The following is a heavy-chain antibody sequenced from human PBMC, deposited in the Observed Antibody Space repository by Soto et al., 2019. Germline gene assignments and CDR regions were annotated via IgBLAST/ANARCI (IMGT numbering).Heavy chain of an antibody. D-gene: IGHD2-2*01. CDR1: GYTFTSYY. V-gene: IGHV1-46*01. CDR3: ARTLASYYDPSDYYFDY. CDR2: INPSGGST. Sequence: ASVKVSCKASGYTFTSYYMHWVRQAPGQGLEWMGIINPSGGSTSYAQKFQGRVTMTRDTSTSTVYMELSSLRSEDTAVYYCARTLASYYDPSDYYFDYWGQGTLVTVS. J-gene: IGHJ4*02.